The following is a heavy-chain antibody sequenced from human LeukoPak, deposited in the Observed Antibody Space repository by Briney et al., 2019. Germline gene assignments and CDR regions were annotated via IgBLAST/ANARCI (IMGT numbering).Heavy chain of an antibody. CDR1: GFTFSSYG. D-gene: IGHD5-18*01. CDR3: ARGGDSYGYVDY. CDR2: IRYDGSNK. Sequence: PGGSLRLSCAASGFTFSSYGMHWVRQAPGKGLEWVAFIRYDGSNKYYADSVKGRFTISRDNSKNTLYLQMNSLRAEDTAVYYCARGGDSYGYVDYWGQGTLVTVSS. V-gene: IGHV3-30*02. J-gene: IGHJ4*02.